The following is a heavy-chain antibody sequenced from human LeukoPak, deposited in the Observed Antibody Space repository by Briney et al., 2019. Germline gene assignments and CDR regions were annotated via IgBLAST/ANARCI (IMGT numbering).Heavy chain of an antibody. Sequence: GGSLRLSCAASGFTFSSYGMHWVRQAPGKGLEWVAVISYDGSNNYYADSVKGRFTISRDNSKNTLYLQMNSLRTEDTAVFYCARGHNSGLWTWGQGTLVTVSS. J-gene: IGHJ5*02. CDR1: GFTFSSYG. D-gene: IGHD5-12*01. CDR3: ARGHNSGLWT. V-gene: IGHV3-30*03. CDR2: ISYDGSNN.